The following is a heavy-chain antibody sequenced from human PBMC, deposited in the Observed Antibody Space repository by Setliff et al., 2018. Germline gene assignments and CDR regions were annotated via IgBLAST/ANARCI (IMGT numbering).Heavy chain of an antibody. Sequence: SETLSLTCTVSGGSLSGSLRGYAVFWGWIRQSPGKELEWIGSAYYNGDTYYNPSLKSQVTMSVDTSRNQFSLHLISVTAADTAVYYCARHVGSRSRGYNYYYYYMDVWGKGTPVTVSS. J-gene: IGHJ6*03. CDR3: ARHVGSRSRGYNYYYYYMDV. CDR1: GGSLSGSLRGYAVF. D-gene: IGHD3-10*01. CDR2: AYYNGDT. V-gene: IGHV4-39*01.